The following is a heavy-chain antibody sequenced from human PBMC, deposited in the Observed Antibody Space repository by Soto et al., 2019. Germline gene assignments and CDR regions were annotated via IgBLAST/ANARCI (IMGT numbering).Heavy chain of an antibody. CDR3: ARLYGDYTFDY. CDR2: IWYDGSNK. V-gene: IGHV3-33*01. CDR1: GFTFSSYG. J-gene: IGHJ4*02. Sequence: QVQLVESGGGAVQPGRSLRLSCAASGFTFSSYGMHWVRQAPGKGLEWVAVIWYDGSNKYYADSVKGRFTISRDNSKNTXXLQMNSLRAEDTAVYYCARLYGDYTFDYWGQGTLVTVSS. D-gene: IGHD4-17*01.